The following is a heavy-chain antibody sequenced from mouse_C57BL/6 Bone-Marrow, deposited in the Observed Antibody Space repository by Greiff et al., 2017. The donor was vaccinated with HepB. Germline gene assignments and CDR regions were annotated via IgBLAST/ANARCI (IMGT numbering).Heavy chain of an antibody. CDR2: IDPETGGT. CDR1: GYTFTDYE. CDR3: TRRDSNYVWYFDV. D-gene: IGHD2-5*01. J-gene: IGHJ1*03. Sequence: VQLQQSGAELVRPGASVTLSCKASGYTFTDYEMHWVKQTPVHGLEWIGAIDPETGGTAYNQKFKGKAILTADKSSSTAYMELRSLTSEDSAVYYCTRRDSNYVWYFDVWGTGTTVTVSS. V-gene: IGHV1-15*01.